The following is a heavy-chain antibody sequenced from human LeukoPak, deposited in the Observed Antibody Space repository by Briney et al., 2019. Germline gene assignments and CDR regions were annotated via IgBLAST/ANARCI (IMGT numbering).Heavy chain of an antibody. Sequence: SETLSLTCTVSGGSVSSGSYYWSWIRQPPGKGLEWIGYIYYSGSTNYNLSLKSRVTVSVDTSKNQFSLKLSSVTAADTAVYYCASSYSSSSLFDYWGQGTLVTVSS. D-gene: IGHD6-13*01. CDR3: ASSYSSSSLFDY. J-gene: IGHJ4*02. V-gene: IGHV4-61*01. CDR2: IYYSGST. CDR1: GGSVSSGSYY.